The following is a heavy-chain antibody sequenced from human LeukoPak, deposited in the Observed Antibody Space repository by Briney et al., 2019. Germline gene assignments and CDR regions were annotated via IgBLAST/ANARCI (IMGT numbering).Heavy chain of an antibody. CDR3: ARHDFWSGFKGGDY. CDR1: GFTFSSYN. CDR2: ITSSSSYI. V-gene: IGHV3-21*04. J-gene: IGHJ4*02. D-gene: IGHD3-3*01. Sequence: PGGSLRLSCAASGFTFSSYNMNWVRQAPGKGLEWVSSITSSSSYIYYADSVKGRFTISRDNAKNSLYLQMDSLRAEDTAFYYCARHDFWSGFKGGDYWGQGTLVTVSS.